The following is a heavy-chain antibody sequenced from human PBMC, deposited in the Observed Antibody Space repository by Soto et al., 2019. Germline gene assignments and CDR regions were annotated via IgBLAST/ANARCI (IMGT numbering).Heavy chain of an antibody. Sequence: EVQLVESGGGLVQPGRSLRLSCAASGFTLDDYVMHWVRQAPGKGLEWVSGISWNSGSIGYADSVKGRFTISRDNAKNSLYLQMNSLRAEDTALYYCAKDISDYYDSSGYPDYWGQGTLVTVSS. CDR3: AKDISDYYDSSGYPDY. J-gene: IGHJ4*02. D-gene: IGHD3-22*01. V-gene: IGHV3-9*01. CDR2: ISWNSGSI. CDR1: GFTLDDYV.